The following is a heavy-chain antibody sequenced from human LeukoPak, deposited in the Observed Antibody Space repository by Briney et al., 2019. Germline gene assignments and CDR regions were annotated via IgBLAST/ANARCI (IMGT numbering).Heavy chain of an antibody. Sequence: QPGGSLRLSCAASGFTFGNSAMSWVRQAPGKGLEWVSTLSGSGITTYYADSVKGRFTISRDNSKNTLYLQMNSLRAEDTAVYYCAKGIYSSGWSYFDYWGHGTLVTVSS. V-gene: IGHV3-23*01. D-gene: IGHD6-19*01. CDR2: LSGSGITT. CDR1: GFTFGNSA. J-gene: IGHJ4*01. CDR3: AKGIYSSGWSYFDY.